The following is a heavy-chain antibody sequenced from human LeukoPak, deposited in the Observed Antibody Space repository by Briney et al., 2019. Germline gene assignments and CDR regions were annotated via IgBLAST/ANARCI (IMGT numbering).Heavy chain of an antibody. J-gene: IGHJ4*02. CDR3: VRRAGAYSQPYDF. Sequence: PGWSLTLSCIFSGFIVSSNSMSWVRQAPGKGLAWVSFIYCVNSHYSDSVKGRLTISSDNSKNPLYLQMTSLRDEDTAVYYCVRRAGAYSQPYDFWGRGTLDSVSS. CDR1: GFIVSSNS. CDR2: IYCVNS. D-gene: IGHD1-26*01. V-gene: IGHV3-53*01.